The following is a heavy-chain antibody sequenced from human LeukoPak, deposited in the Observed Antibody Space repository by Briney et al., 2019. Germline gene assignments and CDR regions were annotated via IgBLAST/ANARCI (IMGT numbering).Heavy chain of an antibody. CDR2: MNPNSGNT. V-gene: IGHV1-8*01. Sequence: ASVKVSFKASGYTFTIYDINWVRQAPGQGLEWMGWMNPNSGNTGYAQKFQGRVTMTRNTSISTAYMELSSLRSEDTAVYYCARNFRYCSSTSCYAYYYGMDVWGQGTMVTVSS. CDR1: GYTFTIYD. J-gene: IGHJ6*02. CDR3: ARNFRYCSSTSCYAYYYGMDV. D-gene: IGHD2-2*01.